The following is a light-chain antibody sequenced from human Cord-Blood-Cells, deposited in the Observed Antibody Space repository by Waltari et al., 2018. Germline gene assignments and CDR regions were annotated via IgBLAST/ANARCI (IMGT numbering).Light chain of an antibody. Sequence: QSALTQPAYVSGSPGQSITISCTGTSSDVGGYNYVSWYQQHPCIAPTLMLYDDSKLPSGLSNRFSGSKSGNTTSLTISGLQAEDEADYYCSSYTSSSTLVFGGGTKLTVL. CDR1: SSDVGGYNY. J-gene: IGLJ3*02. CDR3: SSYTSSSTLV. V-gene: IGLV2-14*01. CDR2: DDS.